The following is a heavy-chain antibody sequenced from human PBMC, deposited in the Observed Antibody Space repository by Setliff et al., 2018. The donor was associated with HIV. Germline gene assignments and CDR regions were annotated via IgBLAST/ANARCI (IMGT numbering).Heavy chain of an antibody. Sequence: ASVKVSCKASGYTFTGYYIHCLRQAPGQGLQWMGRINPKTGDTDYAQNFQGRVTLTTDTSINTAYMELHRLTSDGTAVYFCARGRVRAAAVTGPDWFEFWGQGSLVTVSS. J-gene: IGHJ5*01. V-gene: IGHV1-2*06. CDR3: ARGRVRAAAVTGPDWFEF. D-gene: IGHD6-25*01. CDR1: GYTFTGYY. CDR2: INPKTGDT.